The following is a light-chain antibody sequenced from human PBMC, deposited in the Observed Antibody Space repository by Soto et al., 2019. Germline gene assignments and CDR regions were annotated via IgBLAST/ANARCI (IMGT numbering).Light chain of an antibody. CDR1: SSDVGAYDY. J-gene: IGLJ3*02. Sequence: QSALTQPPSASGSPGQSVTISCTGTSSDVGAYDYVSWFQQHPGKAPKLIIYQVTKRPSGVPARFSGSKSGNTASLTVSGLQAEDEADYYCSSYVVSYKWVFGGGTKLTVL. CDR2: QVT. CDR3: SSYVVSYKWV. V-gene: IGLV2-8*01.